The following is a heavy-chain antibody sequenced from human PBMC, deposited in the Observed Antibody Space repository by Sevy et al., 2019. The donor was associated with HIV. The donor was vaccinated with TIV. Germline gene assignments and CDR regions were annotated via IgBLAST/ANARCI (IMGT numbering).Heavy chain of an antibody. J-gene: IGHJ4*02. CDR2: IKQDGREK. CDR3: AVDVVVNDVAFDY. Sequence: GGSLSLSCAASGFMFSNYWMSWVRQAPGKGLEWVAKIKQDGREKYKVDSVKGRFSISRDNAKKSLYLQMNSLRAEDTAVYYCAVDVVVNDVAFDYWGQGTLVTVSS. D-gene: IGHD2-15*01. CDR1: GFMFSNYW. V-gene: IGHV3-7*01.